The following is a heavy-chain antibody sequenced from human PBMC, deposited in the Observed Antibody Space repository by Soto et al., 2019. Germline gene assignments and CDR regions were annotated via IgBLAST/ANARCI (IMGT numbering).Heavy chain of an antibody. J-gene: IGHJ4*02. CDR2: ISYDGSNK. CDR1: GFTFSHYG. V-gene: IGHV3-30*03. Sequence: QVQLVESGGGVVQPGRSLRLSCAASGFTFSHYGIHWVRQAPGKGLEWVAVISYDGSNKHYADSVKGRFTVSRDNSKNTLSLQMNSLRAEAAAVYFCARYSGKYQGPIDYWGQGTLVTVSS. CDR3: ARYSGKYQGPIDY. D-gene: IGHD1-26*01.